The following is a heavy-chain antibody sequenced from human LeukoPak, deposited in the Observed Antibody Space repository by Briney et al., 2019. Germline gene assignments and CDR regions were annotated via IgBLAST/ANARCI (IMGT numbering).Heavy chain of an antibody. Sequence: GGSLRLSCAASEFTFSTSWMTWVRQAPGKGLEWVANIKQDGSEKYYVDSVKGRFAVSRDNAKNSLYLQMNSLRAEDTAVYYCARAQSGFWSGYCFDYWGQGTPVTVSS. D-gene: IGHD3-3*01. CDR2: IKQDGSEK. CDR1: EFTFSTSW. J-gene: IGHJ4*02. CDR3: ARAQSGFWSGYCFDY. V-gene: IGHV3-7*01.